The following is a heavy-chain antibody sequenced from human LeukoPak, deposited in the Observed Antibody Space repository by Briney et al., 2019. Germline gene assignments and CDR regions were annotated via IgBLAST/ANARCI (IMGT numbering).Heavy chain of an antibody. CDR1: GFTFSSYA. CDR3: AKGSYYDSSGSFYFDY. Sequence: AGGSLRLSCAASGFTFSSYAMSWVRQAPGKGLEWVSGISGSGDNTYYADSVKGRFTISRDNPKNTLYVQVNSLGTEDTAAYYCAKGSYYDSSGSFYFDYWGQGTLVTVSS. D-gene: IGHD3-22*01. J-gene: IGHJ4*02. V-gene: IGHV3-23*01. CDR2: ISGSGDNT.